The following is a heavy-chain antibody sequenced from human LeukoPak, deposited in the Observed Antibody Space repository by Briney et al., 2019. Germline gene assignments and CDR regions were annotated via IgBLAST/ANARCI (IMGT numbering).Heavy chain of an antibody. CDR1: GFTFSRYS. CDR2: ISRSGSTI. J-gene: IGHJ4*02. V-gene: IGHV3-48*02. CDR3: ARDTEHLYFVFDY. Sequence: GGSLSLSCAASGFTFSRYSMNWVRQAPGKGLEWVSYISRSGSTIYYADSVKGRFTISRDNAKNSLYLQMNSLRDEDTAVYYCARDTEHLYFVFDYWGQGTLVTVSS. D-gene: IGHD2-2*02.